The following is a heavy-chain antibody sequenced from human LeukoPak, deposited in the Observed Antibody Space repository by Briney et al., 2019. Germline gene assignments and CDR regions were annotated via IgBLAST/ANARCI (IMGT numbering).Heavy chain of an antibody. J-gene: IGHJ4*02. V-gene: IGHV4-34*01. D-gene: IGHD2-21*01. CDR2: INHSGNT. CDR3: ARDSQGDYGDY. Sequence: SETLSLTCTVYGGSFSDFHWSWIRLPPGKGLEWIGEINHSGNTNYNPSLKSRVTISIDTSKNQFSLKLNSVTPEDTAVYYCARDSQGDYGDYWGQGTLVTVSS. CDR1: GGSFSDFH.